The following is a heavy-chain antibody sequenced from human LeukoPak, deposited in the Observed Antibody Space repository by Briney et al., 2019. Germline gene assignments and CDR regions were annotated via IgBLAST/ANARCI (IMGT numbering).Heavy chain of an antibody. CDR1: RFIFSSYA. V-gene: IGHV3-20*04. CDR2: INWNGGST. Sequence: PGGSLRLSCAASRFIFSSYAMSWVRQAPGKGLEWVSGINWNGGSTGYADSVKGRFTISRDNAKNSLYLQMNSLRAEDTALYYCARGVGVRLGSSWELGYWGQGTLVTVSS. CDR3: ARGVGVRLGSSWELGY. J-gene: IGHJ4*02. D-gene: IGHD6-13*01.